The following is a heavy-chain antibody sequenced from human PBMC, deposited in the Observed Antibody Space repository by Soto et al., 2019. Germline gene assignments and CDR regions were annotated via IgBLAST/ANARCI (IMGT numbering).Heavy chain of an antibody. CDR2: ISWDGGST. CDR1: GFTFDDYA. CDR3: AKDSSSWYYYYGMDV. D-gene: IGHD6-13*01. V-gene: IGHV3-43D*03. Sequence: GGSLRLSCAASGFTFDDYAMHWVRQAPGKGLEWVSLISWDGGSTYYADSVKGRFTISRDNSKNSLYLQMNSLRAEDTALYYCAKDSSSWYYYYGMDVWGQGTTVTVSS. J-gene: IGHJ6*02.